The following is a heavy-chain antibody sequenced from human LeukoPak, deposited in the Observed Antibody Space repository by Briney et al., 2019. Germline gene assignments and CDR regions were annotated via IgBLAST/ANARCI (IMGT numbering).Heavy chain of an antibody. J-gene: IGHJ4*02. CDR2: FDPEDGET. D-gene: IGHD3-22*01. CDR1: GHTLTEFS. V-gene: IGHV1-24*01. CDR3: ATWYYYDSSDYYLADY. Sequence: ASVKVSCKVSGHTLTEFSMHWVRQAPGKGLERMGGFDPEDGETIYAQELQGRVTMTRDTSTDTAYMELSSLRSEDTAVYYCATWYYYDSSDYYLADYWGQGTLVTVSS.